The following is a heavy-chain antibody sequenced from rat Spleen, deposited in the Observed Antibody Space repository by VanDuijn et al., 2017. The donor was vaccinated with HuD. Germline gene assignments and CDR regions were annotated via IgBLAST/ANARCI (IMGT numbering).Heavy chain of an antibody. CDR1: GFTFSDYY. V-gene: IGHV5-29*01. J-gene: IGHJ1*01. CDR2: ISYDGRVT. D-gene: IGHD5-1*01. CDR3: ARHGLGSWYFDF. Sequence: EVQLVESDGGLVQPGRSLNLSCAASGFTFSDYYMAWVRQAPTKGLEWVASISYDGRVTYYRDSVKGRFTISRDNAKSTLYLQMNSLRSEDTATYYCARHGLGSWYFDFWGPGTMVTVSS.